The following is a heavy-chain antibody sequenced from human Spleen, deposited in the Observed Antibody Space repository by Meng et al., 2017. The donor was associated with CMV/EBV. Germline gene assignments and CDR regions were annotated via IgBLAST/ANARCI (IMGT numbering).Heavy chain of an antibody. J-gene: IGHJ4*02. Sequence: SETLSLTCAVYGGSFSGYYWSWIRQPPGKGLEWIGEINHSGSTNYNPSLKSRVTISVDTSKNQFSLKLSSVTAADTAVYYCARVDELLTAHLSDYWGQGTLVTVSS. CDR1: GGSFSGYY. D-gene: IGHD2-15*01. V-gene: IGHV4-34*01. CDR3: ARVDELLTAHLSDY. CDR2: INHSGST.